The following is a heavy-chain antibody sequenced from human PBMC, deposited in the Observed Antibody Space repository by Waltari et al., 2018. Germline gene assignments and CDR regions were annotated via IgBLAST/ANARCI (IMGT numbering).Heavy chain of an antibody. J-gene: IGHJ4*02. Sequence: QVQLQQWGAGLLKPSETLSLTCAVYGGSFSGYYWSWIRQHPGKGLEWIGEINHSGSTNYNPSLKSRVTISVDTSKNQFSLKLSSVTAADTAVYYCARERSVDSGSFPFDYWGQGTLVTVSS. CDR3: ARERSVDSGSFPFDY. CDR1: GGSFSGYY. V-gene: IGHV4-34*01. CDR2: INHSGST. D-gene: IGHD1-26*01.